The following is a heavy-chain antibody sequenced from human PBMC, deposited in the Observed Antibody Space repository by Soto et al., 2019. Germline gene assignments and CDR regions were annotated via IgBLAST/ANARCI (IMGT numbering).Heavy chain of an antibody. CDR2: VYATGTT. CDR3: VRDGSKSLRDWFDP. V-gene: IGHV4-4*07. CDR1: GCSISKFY. J-gene: IGHJ5*02. Sequence: PSESLSLPCHVSGCSISKFYWAWIRKTAGNGLEWMGRVYATGTTDYNPSLRSRVAMSVDISKKTFSLRLRSVTGADSGVYYCVRDGSKSLRDWFDPWGQGILVTVSS.